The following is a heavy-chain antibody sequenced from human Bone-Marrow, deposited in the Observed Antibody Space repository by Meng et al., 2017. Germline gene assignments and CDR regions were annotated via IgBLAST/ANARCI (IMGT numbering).Heavy chain of an antibody. D-gene: IGHD3-10*01. J-gene: IGHJ4*02. CDR1: GYAFTSSW. CDR2: ISPRDPDT. Sequence: KVSCKASGYAFTSSWIGWVRQTPEKGLEWVAIISPRDPDTRYNPSFEGQVIISADKSISTTYLQWSSLKASDTAMYYCARHLGFEYFDYWGQGALVTVSS. CDR3: ARHLGFEYFDY. V-gene: IGHV5-51*01.